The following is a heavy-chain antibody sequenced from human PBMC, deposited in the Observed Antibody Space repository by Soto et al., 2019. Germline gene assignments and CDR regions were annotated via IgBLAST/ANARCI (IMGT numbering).Heavy chain of an antibody. D-gene: IGHD3-16*01. CDR3: ARDGVACGLYLHX. CDR2: INQDGSEK. V-gene: IGHV3-7*01. J-gene: IGHJ4*02. Sequence: PWGSLRLSFAASGFIFRSYWMSWVHQAPGKGLEWVCKINQDGSEKYYVDSVRGRFIMSRENAEKSLYLQMNSLRAEDTALYYCARDGVACGLYLHXWGQVTLVTVSX. CDR1: GFIFRSYW.